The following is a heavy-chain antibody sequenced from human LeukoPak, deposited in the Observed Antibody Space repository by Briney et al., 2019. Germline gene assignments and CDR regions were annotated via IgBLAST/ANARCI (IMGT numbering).Heavy chain of an antibody. CDR3: ARDGYSSSFYFDY. J-gene: IGHJ4*02. D-gene: IGHD6-6*01. Sequence: GGSLRLSCAASGFTFYYYGMNWVRQAPGKGLEWVSGINWSGGRPAYSDSVKGRFTISRDKAKNTLYLQMNSLRAEDTAVYYCARDGYSSSFYFDYWGQGTLVTVSS. V-gene: IGHV3-20*04. CDR1: GFTFYYYG. CDR2: INWSGGRP.